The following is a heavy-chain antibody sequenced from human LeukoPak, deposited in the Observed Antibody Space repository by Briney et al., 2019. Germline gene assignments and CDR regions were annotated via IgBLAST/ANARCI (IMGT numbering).Heavy chain of an antibody. J-gene: IGHJ3*02. CDR2: INGDGSLS. D-gene: IGHD1-14*01. CDR3: ARDRIAGRNDAFDI. V-gene: IGHV3-74*01. Sequence: GGSLRLSCAASEFNFNSYWMHWVRQAPGKGLVWVSVINGDGSLSNYADSVQGRFTISRDNAKNTLHLQMSSLRVEHTAVYFRARDRIAGRNDAFDIWGQGTMVTVSS. CDR1: EFNFNSYW.